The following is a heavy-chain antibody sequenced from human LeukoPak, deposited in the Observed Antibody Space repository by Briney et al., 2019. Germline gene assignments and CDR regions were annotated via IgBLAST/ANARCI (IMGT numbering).Heavy chain of an antibody. Sequence: PGGSLRLSCAASGFSFTDHYMDWVRQAPGKGLEGGSVIYSGGSTYFADSVTGRFTISRDNSKNTLYLQMNSLRAEDTAVYYCAREILTPNGNYMDVWGKGTTVTISS. J-gene: IGHJ6*03. V-gene: IGHV3-53*01. CDR2: IYSGGST. CDR3: AREILTPNGNYMDV. CDR1: GFSFTDHY. D-gene: IGHD3-9*01.